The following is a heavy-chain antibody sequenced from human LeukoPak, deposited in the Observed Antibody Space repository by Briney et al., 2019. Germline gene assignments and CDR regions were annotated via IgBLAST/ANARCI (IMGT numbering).Heavy chain of an antibody. CDR1: GYTFTSYG. Sequence: ASVKVSCKASGYTFTSYGISWVRQAPGQGLEWMGWISAYNGNTNYAQKLQGRVTMTTDTSTSTAYMELRSLRSDDTAVYYCARDYWGIVATIKGVFLYWGQGTLVTVSS. J-gene: IGHJ4*02. V-gene: IGHV1-18*01. CDR3: ARDYWGIVATIKGVFLY. CDR2: ISAYNGNT. D-gene: IGHD5-12*01.